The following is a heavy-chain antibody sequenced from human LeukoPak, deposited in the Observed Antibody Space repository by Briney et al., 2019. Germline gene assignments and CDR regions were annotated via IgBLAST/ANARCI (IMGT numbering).Heavy chain of an antibody. Sequence: PGGTLRLSCTASGFSFSAYGMHWVRQAPGKGLEWVAVIWYDGSSQYYADSVKGRFTISRDNSKNTLFLQMNSLRAEDTAVYYCARDPTQYTTAWYSDYWGQGTLVTASS. V-gene: IGHV3-33*01. D-gene: IGHD2/OR15-2a*01. CDR2: IWYDGSSQ. CDR3: ARDPTQYTTAWYSDY. CDR1: GFSFSAYG. J-gene: IGHJ4*02.